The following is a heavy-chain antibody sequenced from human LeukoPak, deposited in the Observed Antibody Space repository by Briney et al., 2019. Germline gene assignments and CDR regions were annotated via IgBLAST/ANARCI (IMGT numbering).Heavy chain of an antibody. J-gene: IGHJ4*02. V-gene: IGHV1-69*04. CDR3: AREGGDSSTPTNFDY. Sequence: SVKVSCKASGGTFSSYAISWVRQAPGQGLEWMGRIIPILGIANYAQKFQGRVTITADKSTSTAYMELSSLRSEDTAVYYCAREGGDSSTPTNFDYWGQGTLVTVSS. CDR2: IIPILGIA. CDR1: GGTFSSYA. D-gene: IGHD6-6*01.